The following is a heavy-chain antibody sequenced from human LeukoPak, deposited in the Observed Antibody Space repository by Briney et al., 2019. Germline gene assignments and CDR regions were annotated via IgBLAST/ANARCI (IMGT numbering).Heavy chain of an antibody. D-gene: IGHD3-10*01. Sequence: PGGSLRLSCAASGFTVSSNYMSWVRQAPGKGLEWVSVIYSGGSTYYADSVKGRFTISRDNSKNTLYLQMNSLRAEDTAVYYCAKHLFWFGEFSNFDYWGQGTPVTVSS. CDR3: AKHLFWFGEFSNFDY. CDR2: IYSGGST. J-gene: IGHJ4*02. V-gene: IGHV3-66*04. CDR1: GFTVSSNY.